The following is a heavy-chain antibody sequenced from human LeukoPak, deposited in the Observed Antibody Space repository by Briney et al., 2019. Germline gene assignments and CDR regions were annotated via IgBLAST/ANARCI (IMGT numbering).Heavy chain of an antibody. CDR2: INPNSGGT. V-gene: IGHV1-2*02. CDR3: ARDLTSSSWPDAFDI. CDR1: GYTFTGYY. J-gene: IGHJ3*02. Sequence: ASVKVSCMASGYTFTGYYMHWVRQAPGQGLEWMGWINPNSGGTNYAQKFQGRVTMTRDTSISTAYMELSRLRSDDTAVYYCARDLTSSSWPDAFDIWGQGTMVTVSS. D-gene: IGHD6-13*01.